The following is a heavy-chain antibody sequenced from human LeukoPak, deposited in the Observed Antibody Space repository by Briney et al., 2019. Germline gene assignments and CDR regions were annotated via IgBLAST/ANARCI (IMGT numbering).Heavy chain of an antibody. CDR2: MSPNSGIT. CDR3: VRTPPNWGADY. V-gene: IGHV1-8*01. Sequence: ASVKVSCKASGYTFTSYDINWVRQATGQGLEWMGWMSPNSGITGYAQKFQGRVTMTRNTATSTAYMELSSLRSEDTAVYYCVRTPPNWGADYWGQGTLVTVSS. CDR1: GYTFTSYD. D-gene: IGHD7-27*01. J-gene: IGHJ4*02.